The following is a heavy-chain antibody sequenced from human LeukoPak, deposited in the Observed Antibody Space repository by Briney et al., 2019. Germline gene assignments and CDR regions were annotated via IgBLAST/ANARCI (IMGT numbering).Heavy chain of an antibody. J-gene: IGHJ4*02. D-gene: IGHD3-22*01. CDR3: ARGGTMIVVEYYFDY. CDR2: INPNSGGT. V-gene: IGHV1-2*02. CDR1: GYTFTGYY. Sequence: GASVKVSCKASGYTFTGYYMHWLRQAPGQGLEWMGWINPNSGGTNYAQKFQGRVTMTRDTSISTAYMELSRLRSDDTAVYYCARGGTMIVVEYYFDYWGQGTLVTVSS.